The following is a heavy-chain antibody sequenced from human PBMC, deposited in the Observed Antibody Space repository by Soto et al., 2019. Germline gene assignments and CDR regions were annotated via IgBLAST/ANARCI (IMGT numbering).Heavy chain of an antibody. CDR3: ARDSGITIFGVVRSRQARYSMDV. D-gene: IGHD3-3*01. CDR2: IWYDGRNK. J-gene: IGHJ6*02. V-gene: IGHV3-33*01. Sequence: GGSLRLSCAASGFTFSSYGMHWVRQAPGKGLEWVAVIWYDGRNKYYADSVKGRFTISRDNSKNTLYLQMNSLRAEDTAVYYCARDSGITIFGVVRSRQARYSMDVWGQGTTVTVSS. CDR1: GFTFSSYG.